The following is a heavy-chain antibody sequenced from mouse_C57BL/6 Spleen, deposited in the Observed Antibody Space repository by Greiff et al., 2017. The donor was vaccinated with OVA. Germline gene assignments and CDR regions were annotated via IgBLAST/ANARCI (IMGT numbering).Heavy chain of an antibody. CDR2: IDPSDSYT. V-gene: IGHV1-50*01. CDR1: GYTFTSYW. Sequence: QVQLKQPGAELVKPGASVKLSCKASGYTFTSYWMQWVKQRPGQGLEWIGEIDPSDSYTNYNQKFKGKATLTVDTSSSTAYMQLSSLTSEDSAVYYCARGYGYFDVWGTGTTVTVSS. J-gene: IGHJ1*03. CDR3: ARGYGYFDV.